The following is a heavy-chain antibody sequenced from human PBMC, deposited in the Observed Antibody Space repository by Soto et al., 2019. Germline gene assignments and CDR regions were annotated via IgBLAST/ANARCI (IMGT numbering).Heavy chain of an antibody. D-gene: IGHD6-19*01. V-gene: IGHV3-23*01. J-gene: IGHJ6*02. CDR2: ISGSGGST. Sequence: PGGSLRLSCAASGFTFSSYAMSWVRQAPGKGLEWVSAISGSGGSTYYADSVKGRFTISRDNSKNTLYLQMNSLRAEDTAVYYCAKGSRGDSSGWQYYYGMDVWGQGTTVTVSS. CDR1: GFTFSSYA. CDR3: AKGSRGDSSGWQYYYGMDV.